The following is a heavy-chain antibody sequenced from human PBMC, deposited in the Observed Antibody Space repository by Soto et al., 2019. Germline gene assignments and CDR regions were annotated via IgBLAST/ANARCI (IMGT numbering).Heavy chain of an antibody. V-gene: IGHV3-9*01. CDR3: ARSDYYYYMDV. CDR1: GFTFDDYA. Sequence: DVQLVESGGGLVQPGRSLRLSCAASGFTFDDYAMHWVRQAPGKGLEWVSGISWNSGSIGYADSVKGRFTISRDNAKNSLYLQMNSLRAEDTALYYCARSDYYYYMDVWGKGTTVTVSS. CDR2: ISWNSGSI. J-gene: IGHJ6*03.